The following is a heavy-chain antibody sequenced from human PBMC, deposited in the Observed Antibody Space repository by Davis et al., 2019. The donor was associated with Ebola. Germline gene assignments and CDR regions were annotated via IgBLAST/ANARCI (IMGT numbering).Heavy chain of an antibody. D-gene: IGHD2-21*01. Sequence: GESLKISCAASGYTFSNYWMSWVRQAPGKGLEWVANIRQDGSEKYYVDSVKGRFTISRDNAKNSLYLQMNSLRAEDTAVYYCARGQAYCGGDCLDYWGQGTLVTVSS. J-gene: IGHJ4*02. V-gene: IGHV3-7*01. CDR1: GYTFSNYW. CDR2: IRQDGSEK. CDR3: ARGQAYCGGDCLDY.